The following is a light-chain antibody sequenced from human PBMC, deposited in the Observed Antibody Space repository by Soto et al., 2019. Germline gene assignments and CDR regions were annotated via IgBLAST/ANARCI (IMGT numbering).Light chain of an antibody. CDR3: QQYGSSPWT. J-gene: IGKJ1*01. Sequence: EIVLTQSPGTLSLSPGERATLSCRASQSVSSNYLAWYQQKSGQAARPLIYGASSRATGIPDRFSGSGAGTDFTLTISRLESEDFVVYYCQQYGSSPWTFGQGTKVEIK. CDR1: QSVSSNY. CDR2: GAS. V-gene: IGKV3-20*01.